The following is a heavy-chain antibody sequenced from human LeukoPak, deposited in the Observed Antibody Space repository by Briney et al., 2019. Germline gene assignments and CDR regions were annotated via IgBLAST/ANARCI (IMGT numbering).Heavy chain of an antibody. CDR3: ARGDYVWGSYRSHHFDY. CDR2: INHSGST. CDR1: GGSFSGYY. J-gene: IGHJ4*02. D-gene: IGHD3-16*02. Sequence: SETLSLTCAVYGGSFSGYYWSWIRQPPGKGLEWIGEINHSGSTNYNPSLKSRVTISVDTSKNQFSLKLSSVTAADTAVYYCARGDYVWGSYRSHHFDYWGQGTLVTVCS. V-gene: IGHV4-34*01.